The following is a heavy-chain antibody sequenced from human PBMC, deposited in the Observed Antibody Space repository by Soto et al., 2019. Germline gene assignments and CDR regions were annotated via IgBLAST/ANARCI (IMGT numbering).Heavy chain of an antibody. CDR1: GFTFTNYA. V-gene: IGHV3-23*01. D-gene: IGHD3-3*01. J-gene: IGHJ4*02. Sequence: PGGSLRLSCAASGFTFTNYAMSWVRQAPGKGLEWVSTISGSGRGAATFYPYYADSVKGRFTISRDNSKNTLYLQMNSLRAEDTAVYYCAKSHEFGVVILYYFDYWGQGTLVTVSS. CDR3: AKSHEFGVVILYYFDY. CDR2: ISGSGRGAATFYP.